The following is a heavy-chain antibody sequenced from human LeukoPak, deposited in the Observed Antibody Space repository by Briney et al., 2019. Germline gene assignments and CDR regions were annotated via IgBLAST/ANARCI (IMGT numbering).Heavy chain of an antibody. D-gene: IGHD3-10*01. CDR1: GGSVSSGSYY. CDR3: ARRTDGSGSFFFDF. J-gene: IGHJ4*02. V-gene: IGHV4-61*02. CDR2: IYTSGST. Sequence: SETLSLTCTVSGGSVSSGSYYWSWIRQPAGKGLEWIGRIYTSGSTNYNPSLKSRVTISVDTSKNQFSLKLSSVTAADTAVYYCARRTDGSGSFFFDFWGQGILVSVSS.